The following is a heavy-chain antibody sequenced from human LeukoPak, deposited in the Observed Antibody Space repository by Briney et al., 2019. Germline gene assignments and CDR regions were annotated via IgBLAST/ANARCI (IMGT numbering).Heavy chain of an antibody. D-gene: IGHD3-10*01. J-gene: IGHJ4*02. CDR2: INHSGST. CDR1: GGSFSGYY. Sequence: SETLSLTCAVYGGSFSGYYWSWIRQPPGKGLEWIGEINHSGSTNYNPSLKSRVTISVDTSKNQFSLKLSSVTAADTAVYYCARERLAMVRGVIRGDLDYWGQGTLVTVSS. V-gene: IGHV4-34*01. CDR3: ARERLAMVRGVIRGDLDY.